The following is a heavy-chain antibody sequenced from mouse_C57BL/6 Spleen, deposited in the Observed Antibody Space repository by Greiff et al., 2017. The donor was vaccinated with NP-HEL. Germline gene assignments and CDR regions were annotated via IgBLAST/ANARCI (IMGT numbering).Heavy chain of an antibody. CDR2: ISSGGDYI. D-gene: IGHD1-1*01. J-gene: IGHJ4*01. CDR1: GFTFSSYA. Sequence: EVQVVESGEGLVKPGGSLKLSCAASGFTFSSYAMSWVRQTPEKRLEWVAYISSGGDYIYYADTVKGRFTISRDNARNTLYLQMSSLKSEDTAMYYCTRVTTVVATNAMDYWGQGTSVTVSS. CDR3: TRVTTVVATNAMDY. V-gene: IGHV5-9-1*02.